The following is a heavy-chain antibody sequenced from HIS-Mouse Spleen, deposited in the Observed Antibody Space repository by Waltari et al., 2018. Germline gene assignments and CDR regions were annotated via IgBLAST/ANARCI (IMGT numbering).Heavy chain of an antibody. CDR2: IIPILGIA. V-gene: IGHV1-69*04. D-gene: IGHD3-22*01. J-gene: IGHJ3*02. CDR3: ARPFHYDSSGYDAFDI. Sequence: QVQLVQSGAEVKKPGSSVKVSCKASGGTFSSYAISCVRQAPGQGLEWMGRIIPILGIANYAQKVQGRVTITADKSTSSAYMELSSLRSEETAVYYCARPFHYDSSGYDAFDIWGQGTMVTVSS. CDR1: GGTFSSYA.